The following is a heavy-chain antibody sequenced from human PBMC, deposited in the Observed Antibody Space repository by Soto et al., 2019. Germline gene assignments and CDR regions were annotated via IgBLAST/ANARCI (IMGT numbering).Heavy chain of an antibody. CDR1: GFTFSSYA. D-gene: IGHD3-10*01. V-gene: IGHV3-23*01. CDR3: AKSLRPYYYAAGTYSSPHYGMDV. Sequence: XESLTLSCAASGFTFSSYAMSWVRQPPGKGLGWISRISGNGDRTYYADTVKRRFSISRDNSKNTLYLQVNTLRAEDTDVYHCAKSLRPYYYAAGTYSSPHYGMDVWGHGTLVTVSS. J-gene: IGHJ6*02. CDR2: ISGNGDRT.